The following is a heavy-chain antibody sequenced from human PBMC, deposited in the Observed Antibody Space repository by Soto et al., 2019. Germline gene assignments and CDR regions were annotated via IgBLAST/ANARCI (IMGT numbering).Heavy chain of an antibody. CDR3: AKDSRVATISDY. Sequence: PGGSLRLSCAASGFTFSSYAMSWVRQAPGKGLEWVSAISGSGGSTYYADSVKGRFTISRDNSKNTLYLQMNSLRAEDTAVYYWAKDSRVATISDYWGQGTLVTVSS. V-gene: IGHV3-23*01. CDR1: GFTFSSYA. J-gene: IGHJ4*02. CDR2: ISGSGGST. D-gene: IGHD5-12*01.